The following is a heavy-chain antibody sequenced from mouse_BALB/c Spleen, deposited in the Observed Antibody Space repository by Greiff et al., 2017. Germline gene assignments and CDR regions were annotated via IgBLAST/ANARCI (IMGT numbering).Heavy chain of an antibody. D-gene: IGHD1-1*01. V-gene: IGHV2-9*02. CDR3: ARDYYGSSRGAMDY. J-gene: IGHJ4*01. CDR1: GFSLTSYG. Sequence: VQGVESGPGLVAPSQSLSITCTASGFSLTSYGVHWVRQPPGKGLEWLGVIWAGGSTNYNSALMSRLSISKDNSKSQVFLKMNSLQTDDTAMYYCARDYYGSSRGAMDYWGQGTSVTVSS. CDR2: IWAGGST.